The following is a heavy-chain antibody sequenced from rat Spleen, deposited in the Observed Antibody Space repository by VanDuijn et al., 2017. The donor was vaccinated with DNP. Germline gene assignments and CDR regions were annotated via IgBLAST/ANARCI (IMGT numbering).Heavy chain of an antibody. D-gene: IGHD1-2*01. V-gene: IGHV5-58*01. CDR3: ATQRDYYSNYPFAY. Sequence: EVQLVETGGGLVQPGRSLKLSCVSSGFTFSNNWMFWIRQAPGKGLEWVASISPSGGGTYYRDSVKGRFTISRDNANRTLYLQMDSLRPEDTATYYCATQRDYYSNYPFAYWGQGTLVTVSS. CDR2: ISPSGGGT. J-gene: IGHJ3*01. CDR1: GFTFSNNW.